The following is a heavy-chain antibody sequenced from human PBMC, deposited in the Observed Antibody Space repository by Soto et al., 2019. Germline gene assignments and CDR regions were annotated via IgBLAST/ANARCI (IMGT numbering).Heavy chain of an antibody. J-gene: IGHJ4*02. CDR3: ARGHRYGGFYFDY. CDR2: IYYSGST. V-gene: IGHV4-30-4*01. Sequence: PSETLSLTCTVSGGSISSGDYYWRWIRQPPGKGLEWIGYIYYSGSTYYNPSLKSRVTISVDTSKNQFSLKLSSVTAADTAVYYCARGHRYGGFYFDYWGQGTLVTVSS. D-gene: IGHD5-18*01. CDR1: GGSISSGDYY.